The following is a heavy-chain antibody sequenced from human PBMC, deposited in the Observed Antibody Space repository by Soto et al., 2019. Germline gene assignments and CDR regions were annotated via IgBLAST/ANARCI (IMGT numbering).Heavy chain of an antibody. J-gene: IGHJ4*02. CDR2: IYYSGST. CDR3: ASTRRWLSFDY. V-gene: IGHV4-59*01. Sequence: SETLSLTCTVSGDSITTNYWSWIRQPPGKGLEWIGNIYYSGSTNYNPSLKNRVTISLDSSKNEFSLKLSSVTAADTAVYYCASTRRWLSFDYWGQGTLVTVSS. D-gene: IGHD3-22*01. CDR1: GDSITTNY.